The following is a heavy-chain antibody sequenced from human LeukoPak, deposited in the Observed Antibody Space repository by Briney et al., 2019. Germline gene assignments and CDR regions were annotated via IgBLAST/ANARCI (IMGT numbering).Heavy chain of an antibody. CDR1: GGSISSSSYY. CDR3: AREGVLLRTYSSSLGFFDY. V-gene: IGHV4-39*02. J-gene: IGHJ4*02. CDR2: IYYSGST. Sequence: SETLSLTCTVSGGSISSSSYYWGWVRQPPGKGLEWIGGIYYSGSTYYNPSLKSRVTISVDTSKNQFSLKLSSVTAADTAVYYCAREGVLLRTYSSSLGFFDYWGQGTLVTVSS. D-gene: IGHD6-13*01.